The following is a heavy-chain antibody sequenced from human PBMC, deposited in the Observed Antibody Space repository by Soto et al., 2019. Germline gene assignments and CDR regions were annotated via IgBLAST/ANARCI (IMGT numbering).Heavy chain of an antibody. D-gene: IGHD4-17*01. V-gene: IGHV3-15*01. Sequence: EVQLVESGGGLVKPGGSLRLSCAASGFAFNTAWMTWVRQAPGKGLECIGRIKSNTDGGTTDYIAPVKGRFTISRDDSENTLYLQMNSLKTDDTAVYYRTTGGGDYEGGHYYYMDVWGKGTTVTVSS. CDR2: IKSNTDGGTT. CDR3: TTGGGDYEGGHYYYMDV. J-gene: IGHJ6*03. CDR1: GFAFNTAW.